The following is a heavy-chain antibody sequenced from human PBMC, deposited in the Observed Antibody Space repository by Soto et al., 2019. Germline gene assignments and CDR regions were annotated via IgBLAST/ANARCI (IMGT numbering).Heavy chain of an antibody. CDR3: ARHKTGGYYAYYYYYMYV. D-gene: IGHD4-17*01. Sequence: GESVKISCKGSGYSFSSYWIGWVRQIPWKGLEWMGIVYPGDSDTRYSPSFQGQVTISADKSISTAYLQWSSLKASDTAMYYCARHKTGGYYAYYYYYMYVWGKGTTVTVSS. J-gene: IGHJ6*03. CDR2: VYPGDSDT. CDR1: GYSFSSYW. V-gene: IGHV5-51*01.